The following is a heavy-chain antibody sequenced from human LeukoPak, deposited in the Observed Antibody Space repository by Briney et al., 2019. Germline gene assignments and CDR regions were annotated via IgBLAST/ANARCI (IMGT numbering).Heavy chain of an antibody. CDR2: IHYSGST. CDR3: ARYRTTVGDFDY. Sequence: SETLSLTCSVSGGSISSDDYYWSWIRQPPGKGLGWIGYIHYSGSTYHNPSLESRVSISEDTSKNQFSLRLSSVTAADTAVYYCARYRTTVGDFDYWGQGTLVTVSS. J-gene: IGHJ4*02. CDR1: GGSISSDDYY. V-gene: IGHV4-30-4*01. D-gene: IGHD4-23*01.